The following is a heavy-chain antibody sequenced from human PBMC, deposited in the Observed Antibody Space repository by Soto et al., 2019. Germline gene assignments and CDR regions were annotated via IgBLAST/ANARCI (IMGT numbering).Heavy chain of an antibody. Sequence: GGSLRLSCAASGFTFSSYSMNWVRQAPGKGLEWVSYISSSSSTIYYADSVKGRFTISRDNAKNSLYLQMNSLRAEDTAVYYCARDRCSSTSCYVTDYWGQGTLVTVSS. V-gene: IGHV3-48*01. CDR2: ISSSSSTI. D-gene: IGHD2-2*01. J-gene: IGHJ4*02. CDR1: GFTFSSYS. CDR3: ARDRCSSTSCYVTDY.